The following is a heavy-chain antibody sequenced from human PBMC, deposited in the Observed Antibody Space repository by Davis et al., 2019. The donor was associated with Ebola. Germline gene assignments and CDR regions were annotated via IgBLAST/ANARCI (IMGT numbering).Heavy chain of an antibody. D-gene: IGHD5-18*01. CDR2: IYPGDSDT. V-gene: IGHV5-51*01. CDR1: GYSFTSYW. J-gene: IGHJ4*02. CDR3: ARRGYSYGSQYWVDY. Sequence: GESLKISCKGSGYSFTSYWIGWVRQMPRKGLEWMGIIYPGDSDTRYSPSFQGQVTISVDKSISTAYLQWSSLKASDSAMYYCARRGYSYGSQYWVDYWGQGTLVTVSS.